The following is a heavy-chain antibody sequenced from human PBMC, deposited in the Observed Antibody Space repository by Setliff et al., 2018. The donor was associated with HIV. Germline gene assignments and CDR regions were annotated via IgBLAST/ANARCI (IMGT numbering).Heavy chain of an antibody. CDR2: IYYSGSI. V-gene: IGHV4-61*01. D-gene: IGHD2-15*01. Sequence: SETLSLTCSVSGGSVGSGNYYWSWIRQPPGKGLEWIGYIYYSGSIKYNPSLKSRVTISVDTSKNQFSLKLSSVTAADTAVYYCARVGSWDGVEYHDALDIWGRGTMVTVSS. CDR1: GGSVGSGNYY. J-gene: IGHJ3*02. CDR3: ARVGSWDGVEYHDALDI.